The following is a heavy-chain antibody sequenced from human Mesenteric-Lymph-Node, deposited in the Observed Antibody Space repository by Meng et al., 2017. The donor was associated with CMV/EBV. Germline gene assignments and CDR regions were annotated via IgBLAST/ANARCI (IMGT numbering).Heavy chain of an antibody. CDR1: GFSVSSNY. Sequence: LSCAASGFSVSSNYMSWVRQAPGKGLEGVSLIYSGGGTYYADSVKGRFTISRDHSKNTLDLQMNSLRAEDMAVYYCARGPSYREFDYWGQGALVTVSS. CDR2: IYSGGGT. J-gene: IGHJ4*02. CDR3: ARGPSYREFDY. V-gene: IGHV3-53*01.